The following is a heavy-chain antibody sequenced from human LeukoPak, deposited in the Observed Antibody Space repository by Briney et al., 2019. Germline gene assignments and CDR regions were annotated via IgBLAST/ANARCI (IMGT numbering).Heavy chain of an antibody. CDR3: ARPAYYMDV. V-gene: IGHV4-38-2*02. J-gene: IGHJ6*03. CDR2: IFHSGNT. CDR1: GYSISSGYY. Sequence: PSETLSLTCTVSGYSISSGYYWGWVRQPPGKGLEWIGSIFHSGNTYYNPSLKSRVTMSVDTSKNQFSLRLSSVTAADTAVYYCARPAYYMDVWGKGTTVTVSS.